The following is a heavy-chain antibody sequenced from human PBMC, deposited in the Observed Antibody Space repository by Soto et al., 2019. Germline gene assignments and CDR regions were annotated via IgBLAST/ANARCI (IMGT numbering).Heavy chain of an antibody. CDR3: AKLGSSSWSPHYYFDY. Sequence: EVQLLESGGGLVQPGGSLRLSCAASGFTFNNYAMGWVRQAPGKGLEWVSAITDSGDDTYYIDSVKGRFTISRDNSKSRSYLQMNSLRAEDTAIYYCAKLGSSSWSPHYYFDYWGQGTLVTVSS. V-gene: IGHV3-23*01. D-gene: IGHD2-2*01. CDR2: ITDSGDDT. CDR1: GFTFNNYA. J-gene: IGHJ4*02.